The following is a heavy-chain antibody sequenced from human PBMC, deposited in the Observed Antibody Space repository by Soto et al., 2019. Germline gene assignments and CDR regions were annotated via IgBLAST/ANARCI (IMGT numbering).Heavy chain of an antibody. V-gene: IGHV4-4*02. J-gene: IGHJ4*02. CDR1: GASISTNNW. CDR2: VYHSGST. D-gene: IGHD6-13*01. Sequence: QVQLQESGPGLVEPSGTLSLTCAVSGASISTNNWWSWVRQPPGKGLEWIGEVYHSGSTNCNPSLKSRVTISIDKSKNQFSLRLTSMTAADTAVSYCAVPGAGDFDYWSQGTLVTVSS. CDR3: AVPGAGDFDY.